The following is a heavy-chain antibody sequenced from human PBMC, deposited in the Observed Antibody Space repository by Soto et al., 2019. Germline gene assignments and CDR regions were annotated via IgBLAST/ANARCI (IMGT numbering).Heavy chain of an antibody. J-gene: IGHJ4*02. CDR1: GGTFSSYA. CDR3: ARADTAMVKVDY. D-gene: IGHD5-18*01. Sequence: SVKVSCKASGGTFSSYAISWVRQAPGQGLEWMGGIIPIFGTANYAQKFQGRVTITADKSTSTAYMELSSLRSEDTAVYYCARADTAMVKVDYWGQGTLVTVSS. CDR2: IIPIFGTA. V-gene: IGHV1-69*06.